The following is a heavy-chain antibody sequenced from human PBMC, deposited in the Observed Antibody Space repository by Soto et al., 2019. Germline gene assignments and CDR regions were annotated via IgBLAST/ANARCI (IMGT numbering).Heavy chain of an antibody. Sequence: ASVKVSCKASGYPFTNYYMHCVRQAPGQGLEWMGIINPSDSSTSYAQKCQGRVTMTRDTSTSTVYMELSSLRSEHTAVYYCARIIVVGAKPSFFDYWGQGTMVTVSS. J-gene: IGHJ4*02. V-gene: IGHV1-46*01. D-gene: IGHD1-26*01. CDR1: GYPFTNYY. CDR2: INPSDSST. CDR3: ARIIVVGAKPSFFDY.